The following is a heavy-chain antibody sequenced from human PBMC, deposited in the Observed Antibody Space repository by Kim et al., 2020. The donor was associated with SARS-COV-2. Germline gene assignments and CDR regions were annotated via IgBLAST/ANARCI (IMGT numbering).Heavy chain of an antibody. CDR1: GGSFSGYY. CDR2: INHSGST. J-gene: IGHJ6*03. Sequence: SETLSLTCAVYGGSFSGYYWSWIRQPPGKGLEWIGEINHSGSTNYNPSLKSRVTISVDTSKNQFSLKLSSVTAADTAVYYCARGVIFGVVRWYYMDVWGKGTTVTVSS. D-gene: IGHD3-3*01. CDR3: ARGVIFGVVRWYYMDV. V-gene: IGHV4-34*01.